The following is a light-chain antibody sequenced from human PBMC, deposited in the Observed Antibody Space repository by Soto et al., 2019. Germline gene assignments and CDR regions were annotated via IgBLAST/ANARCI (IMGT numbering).Light chain of an antibody. CDR1: QSPLHRNGNIY. J-gene: IGKJ4*01. CDR3: MNAVQTLT. V-gene: IGKV2-28*01. Sequence: DIVRTQSPLSLSVTPGEPASISCRSSQSPLHRNGNIYLDWYLQKPGQSPQLLIYSVSNRASGVPERFSGSGSGTDFTLKISRVEAEDVGIYYCMNAVQTLTFGGGTKVEI. CDR2: SVS.